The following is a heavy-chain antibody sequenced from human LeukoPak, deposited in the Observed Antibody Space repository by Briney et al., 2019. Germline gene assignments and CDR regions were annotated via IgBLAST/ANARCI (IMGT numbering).Heavy chain of an antibody. J-gene: IGHJ4*02. CDR2: ISYDGSNK. D-gene: IGHD1-1*01. Sequence: GGSLRLSCAASGFTFSSYGTHWVRQAPGKGLEWVAVISYDGSNKYYADSVKGRFTISRDNSKNTLYLQMNSLRAEDTAVYYCAKAAGTTLDYWGQGTLVTVSS. CDR1: GFTFSSYG. V-gene: IGHV3-30*18. CDR3: AKAAGTTLDY.